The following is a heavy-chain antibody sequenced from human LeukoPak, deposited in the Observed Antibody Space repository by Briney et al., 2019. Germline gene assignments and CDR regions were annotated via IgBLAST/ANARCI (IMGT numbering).Heavy chain of an antibody. Sequence: SQTLSLTCAISGDSVSSNSAAWNWIRQSLSRGLEWLGRTYYRSKWYNDYAVSVKSRITINPDTSKNQFSLQLNSVTPEDTAVYYCARDVGIAARPPSKLHWYFDLWGRGTLVTVSS. V-gene: IGHV6-1*01. CDR2: TYYRSKWYN. CDR3: ARDVGIAARPPSKLHWYFDL. D-gene: IGHD6-6*01. J-gene: IGHJ2*01. CDR1: GDSVSSNSAA.